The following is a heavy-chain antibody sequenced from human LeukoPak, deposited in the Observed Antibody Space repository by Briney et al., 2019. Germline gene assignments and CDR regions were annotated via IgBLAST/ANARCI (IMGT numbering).Heavy chain of an antibody. Sequence: GGSLRLSCAASGFSFSDYFMTWIRQAPGKGLEWVSYINSSGNSIYYADSVKGRFTISRDSAKSSLYLQMNSLRAEDTAVYYCARSEVGVAGPLDIWGQGTMVIVSS. V-gene: IGHV3-11*04. J-gene: IGHJ3*02. D-gene: IGHD1-26*01. CDR1: GFSFSDYF. CDR2: INSSGNSI. CDR3: ARSEVGVAGPLDI.